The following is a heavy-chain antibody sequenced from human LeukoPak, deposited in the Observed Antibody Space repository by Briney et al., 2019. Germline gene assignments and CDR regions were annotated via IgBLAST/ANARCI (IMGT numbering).Heavy chain of an antibody. CDR3: ARDKVVGATYFDY. Sequence: GGSLRLSCAASGFTFSDYAMHWVRQAPGKGLEWVASIKPDGSEKYYVDSVKGRFTISRDNAKNSLYLQMNSLRAEDTAVYYCARDKVVGATYFDYWGQGTLVTVSS. J-gene: IGHJ4*02. D-gene: IGHD1-26*01. CDR1: GFTFSDYA. V-gene: IGHV3-7*01. CDR2: IKPDGSEK.